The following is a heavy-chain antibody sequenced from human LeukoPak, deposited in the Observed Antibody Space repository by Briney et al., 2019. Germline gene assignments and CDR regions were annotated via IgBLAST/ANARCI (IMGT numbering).Heavy chain of an antibody. V-gene: IGHV1-2*02. Sequence: ASVKVSCKASGYTFIDYYMHWVRQAPGQGLEWMGWINPNSGGTNYAQNFQGRVTMTRDTSIRTVYMELSRLKSDDTAVYYCANTYALGNYYKGGFDPWGQGTLVTVSS. J-gene: IGHJ5*02. CDR3: ANTYALGNYYKGGFDP. D-gene: IGHD3-10*01. CDR1: GYTFIDYY. CDR2: INPNSGGT.